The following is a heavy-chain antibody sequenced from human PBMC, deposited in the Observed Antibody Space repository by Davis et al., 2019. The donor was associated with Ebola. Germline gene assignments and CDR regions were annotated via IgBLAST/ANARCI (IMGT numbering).Heavy chain of an antibody. CDR3: ARWFGGSPGWFDP. CDR1: GGSISSGGYY. D-gene: IGHD3-10*01. Sequence: MPSETLSLTCTVSGGSISSGGYYWSWIRQPAGKGLEWIGRIYTSGNTNYKPSLKSRVTMSVDTSKNQFSLKLSSVTAADTAVYFCARWFGGSPGWFDPWGQGTLVTVSS. J-gene: IGHJ5*02. CDR2: IYTSGNT. V-gene: IGHV4-61*02.